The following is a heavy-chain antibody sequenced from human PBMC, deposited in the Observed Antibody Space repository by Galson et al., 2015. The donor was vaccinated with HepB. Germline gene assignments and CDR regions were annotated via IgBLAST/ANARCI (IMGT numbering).Heavy chain of an antibody. CDR2: ISGSGGST. CDR1: GFTFSSYA. Sequence: SLRLSCAASGFTFSSYAMSWVRQAPGKGLEWVSAISGSGGSTYYADSVKGRFTISRDDSKNTLYLQMNSLRAEDTAVYYCAKDHESYYDSSGYPWYYYYYGMDVWGQGTTVTVSS. J-gene: IGHJ6*02. CDR3: AKDHESYYDSSGYPWYYYYYGMDV. D-gene: IGHD3-22*01. V-gene: IGHV3-23*01.